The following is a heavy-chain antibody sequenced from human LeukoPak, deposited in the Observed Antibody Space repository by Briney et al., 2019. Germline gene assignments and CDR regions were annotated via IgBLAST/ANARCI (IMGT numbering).Heavy chain of an antibody. CDR2: ISGSGGST. CDR1: GFTFSSYA. J-gene: IGHJ4*02. V-gene: IGHV3-23*01. D-gene: IGHD2-2*03. Sequence: PGGSLRLSCAASGFTFSSYAMSWVRQAPGKGLEWVSAISGSGGSTYYADSVKGRFTISRGNSKNTLYLQMNSLRAEDTAVYYCAKTPRGYCSSTSCDPFDYWGQGTLVTVSS. CDR3: AKTPRGYCSSTSCDPFDY.